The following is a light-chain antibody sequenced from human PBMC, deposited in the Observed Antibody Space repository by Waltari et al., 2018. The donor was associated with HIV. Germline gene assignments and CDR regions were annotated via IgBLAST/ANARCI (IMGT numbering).Light chain of an antibody. CDR2: DAS. V-gene: IGKV3-11*01. CDR3: QQYNNWPPLT. Sequence: EIVLTQSPATLSWSPGERATLSCRASQSVSSYLAWYQQKPGPPPRLLIYDASNRATGIPARFSGSGSGTDFTLTISSLQSVDFAIYYCQQYNNWPPLTFGPGTKVDI. J-gene: IGKJ3*01. CDR1: QSVSSY.